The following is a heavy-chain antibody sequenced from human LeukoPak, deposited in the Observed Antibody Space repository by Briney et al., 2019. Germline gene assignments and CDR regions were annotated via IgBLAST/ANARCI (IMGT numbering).Heavy chain of an antibody. Sequence: ASVKVSCKASGYTFTSYAMNWVRQAPGQGLEWMGRINTNTGNPTYAQGFTGRFVFSLDTFVSTAYLQISSLKAEDTAVYYCAILETFYYGSSGLYWGQGTLVTVSS. D-gene: IGHD3-22*01. CDR2: INTNTGNP. V-gene: IGHV7-4-1*02. CDR1: GYTFTSYA. CDR3: AILETFYYGSSGLY. J-gene: IGHJ4*02.